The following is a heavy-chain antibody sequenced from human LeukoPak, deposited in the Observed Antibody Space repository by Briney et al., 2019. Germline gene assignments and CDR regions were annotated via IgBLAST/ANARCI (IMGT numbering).Heavy chain of an antibody. D-gene: IGHD3-10*01. CDR2: ISGSGGST. CDR3: AKLSANLYYYGSGSTADY. V-gene: IGHV3-23*01. CDR1: GFTFSSYV. Sequence: PGGSLRLSCAASGFTFSSYVMSWVRQAPGKGLEWVSAISGSGGSTYYADSVKGRFTISRDNSKNTLYLQMNSLRAEDTAVYYCAKLSANLYYYGSGSTADYWGQGTLVTVSS. J-gene: IGHJ4*02.